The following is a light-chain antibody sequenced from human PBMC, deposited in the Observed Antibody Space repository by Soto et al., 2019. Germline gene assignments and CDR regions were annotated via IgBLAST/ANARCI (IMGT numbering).Light chain of an antibody. CDR3: QQYGSSPPKT. V-gene: IGKV3-20*01. J-gene: IGKJ1*01. CDR1: QSVSSSY. CDR2: GAS. Sequence: IVLTQSPGTPSLSPEERATLSCRASQSVSSSYLAWYQQKPGQAPRLLIYGASSRATGIPDRFSGSGSGTDFTLTISRLEPEDFAVYYCQQYGSSPPKTFGQGTKVDIK.